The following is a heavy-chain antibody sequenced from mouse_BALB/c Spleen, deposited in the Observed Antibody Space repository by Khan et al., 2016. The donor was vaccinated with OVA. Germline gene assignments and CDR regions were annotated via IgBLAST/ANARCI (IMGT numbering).Heavy chain of an antibody. CDR2: IWSDGST. Sequence: QVQLKESGPGLVAPSQSLSITCTISGFSLTNYGVHWVRQPPGKGLEWLVVIWSDGSTAYNTALNSRLSISKDNSKSKVFLKMNSLQNDDTAMYYCSRQPYYHYYIMDYCGQGTSVTVSA. J-gene: IGHJ4*01. V-gene: IGHV2-6-1*01. CDR1: GFSLTNYG. D-gene: IGHD2-10*01. CDR3: SRQPYYHYYIMDY.